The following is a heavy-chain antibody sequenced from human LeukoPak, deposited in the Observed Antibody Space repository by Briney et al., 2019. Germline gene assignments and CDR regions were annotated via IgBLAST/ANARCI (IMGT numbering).Heavy chain of an antibody. CDR2: IIPIFGTA. J-gene: IGHJ4*02. CDR3: ARGAPRGYSYALDY. D-gene: IGHD5-18*01. Sequence: SVKVSCKASGGTFSSYAISWVRQAPGQGLEWMGGIIPIFGTANYAQKFQGRVTITADESTSTAYMELSSLRSEDTGVYYCARGAPRGYSYALDYWGQGTLVTVSS. V-gene: IGHV1-69*01. CDR1: GGTFSSYA.